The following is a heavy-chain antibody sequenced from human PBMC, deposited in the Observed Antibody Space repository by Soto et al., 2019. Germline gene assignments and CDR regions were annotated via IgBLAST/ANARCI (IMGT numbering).Heavy chain of an antibody. D-gene: IGHD1-26*01. CDR1: GYSFTSYW. J-gene: IGHJ4*02. CDR3: ARRERARDFDY. Sequence: GASLKISCKGCGYSFTSYWIGWVRQMPGKGLEWMGIIYPGDSDTRYSPSFQGQVTISADKSISTAYLQWSSLKASDTAMYYCARRERARDFDYWGQGTLVTVSS. V-gene: IGHV5-51*01. CDR2: IYPGDSDT.